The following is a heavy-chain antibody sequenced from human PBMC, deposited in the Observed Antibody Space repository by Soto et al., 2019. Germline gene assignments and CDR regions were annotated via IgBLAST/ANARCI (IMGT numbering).Heavy chain of an antibody. Sequence: SETLSLTCTVSGYSISSGYYWGWIRQPPGKGLEWIGSIYHSGSTYYNPSLKSRVTISVDTSKNQFSLKLSSVTAADTAVYYCARTGGMTTNDAFDIWGQGTMVTVSS. D-gene: IGHD4-17*01. CDR1: GYSISSGYY. CDR3: ARTGGMTTNDAFDI. J-gene: IGHJ3*02. CDR2: IYHSGST. V-gene: IGHV4-38-2*02.